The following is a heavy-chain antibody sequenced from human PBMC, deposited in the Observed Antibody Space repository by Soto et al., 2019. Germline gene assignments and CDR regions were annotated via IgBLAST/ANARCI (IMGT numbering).Heavy chain of an antibody. CDR2: IDNSGST. CDR1: GGYISGGYDS. J-gene: IGHJ3*02. V-gene: IGHV4-30-2*01. Sequence: QLQLQESGSGLVKPSQTLSLTCAVSGGYISGGYDSWSWIRQPPGKGLECIGFIDNSGSTDYHSSLMSRVIISVDRSKNHFFLNLKSVTAADTAVYYCATYRKFFQIWGQGTKVTVSS. CDR3: ATYRKFFQI.